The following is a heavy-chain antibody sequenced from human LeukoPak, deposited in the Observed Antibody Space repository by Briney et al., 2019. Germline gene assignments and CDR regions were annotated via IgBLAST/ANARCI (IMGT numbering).Heavy chain of an antibody. J-gene: IGHJ5*01. CDR3: AKDIVGATPWFDS. D-gene: IGHD1-26*01. V-gene: IGHV1-2*02. CDR1: GYSFTTYH. CDR2: INPKSGGT. Sequence: ASVKVSCKASGYSFTTYHIHWVRQAPGQGLEWMGWINPKSGGTNYAQKFQGRVTMTRDTSISTAYMELSRLRSDDTAVYYCAKDIVGATPWFDSWGQGTLVTVSS.